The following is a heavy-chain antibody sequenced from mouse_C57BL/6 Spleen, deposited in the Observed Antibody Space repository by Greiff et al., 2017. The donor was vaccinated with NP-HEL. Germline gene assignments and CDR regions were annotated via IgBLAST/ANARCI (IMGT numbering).Heavy chain of an antibody. CDR1: GYTFTRYW. Sequence: QVQLQQPGAELAKPGASVKLSCKASGYTFTRYWMHWVKQRPGQGLEWIGMIYPNSGSTYYNEKFKSKATLTVDKSSSTAYMQLSSLTSEDSAVYYCAREGYYGSSGFAYWGQGTLVTVSA. CDR2: IYPNSGST. J-gene: IGHJ3*01. D-gene: IGHD1-1*01. V-gene: IGHV1-64*01. CDR3: AREGYYGSSGFAY.